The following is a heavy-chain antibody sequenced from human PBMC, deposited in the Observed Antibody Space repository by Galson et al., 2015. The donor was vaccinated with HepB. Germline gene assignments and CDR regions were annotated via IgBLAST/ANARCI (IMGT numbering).Heavy chain of an antibody. Sequence: SLRLSCAVSGLTFNNFAMTWVRQAPGKGLEWVSTISGSGRTTYYATSVKGRFTVSRDDSKNTLYLPMSSLRAEDTAVYYCAKGEPMILVLIVRYLDDWGQGTLVTVSS. CDR3: AKGEPMILVLIVRYLDD. D-gene: IGHD3-22*01. V-gene: IGHV3-23*01. J-gene: IGHJ4*02. CDR2: ISGSGRTT. CDR1: GLTFNNFA.